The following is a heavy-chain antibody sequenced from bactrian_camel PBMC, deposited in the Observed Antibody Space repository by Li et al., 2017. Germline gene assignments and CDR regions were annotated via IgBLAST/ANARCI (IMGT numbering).Heavy chain of an antibody. Sequence: HVQLVESGGTSVQAGGSLRLSCTASGLTTGRRCMGWLRQAPGKEVEGVAVLGADDIARYSDSVLGRFAISKDNAKNTLYLQMNSLKPEDTAVYYCVRDVYGGRWGLGYWGQGTQVTVS. J-gene: IGHJ6*01. V-gene: IGHV3S26*01. CDR2: LGADDIA. D-gene: IGHD6*01. CDR3: VRDVYGGRWGLGY. CDR1: GLTTGRRC.